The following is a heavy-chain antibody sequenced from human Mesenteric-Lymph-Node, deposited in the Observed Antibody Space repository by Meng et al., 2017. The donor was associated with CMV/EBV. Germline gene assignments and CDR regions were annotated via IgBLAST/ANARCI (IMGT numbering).Heavy chain of an antibody. CDR2: ISWDSSTK. CDR1: GFTFDDYA. D-gene: IGHD6-19*01. J-gene: IGHJ4*02. CDR3: AKEKYSSGWYFVFSDS. Sequence: SLKISCAASGFTFDDYAMHWVRQAPGKGLEWVSVISWDSSTKGYADSVRGRFTISRDNAKNSLYLQMNSLRAEDTAFYYCAKEKYSSGWYFVFSDSWGQGTPVTVSS. V-gene: IGHV3-9*01.